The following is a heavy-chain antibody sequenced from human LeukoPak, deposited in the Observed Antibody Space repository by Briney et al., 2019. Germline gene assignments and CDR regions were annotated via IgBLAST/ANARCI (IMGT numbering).Heavy chain of an antibody. D-gene: IGHD2-8*01. Sequence: GGSLRLSCAASGFTVSTNYMSWVRQAPGKGLEWVAVISYDGSNKNYADSVKGRFTISRDNSKNTLYLQMNSLRAEDTAVCYCARDRDTNGYKYFDYWGQGTLVTVSS. CDR2: ISYDGSNK. V-gene: IGHV3-30-3*01. CDR1: GFTVSTNY. CDR3: ARDRDTNGYKYFDY. J-gene: IGHJ4*02.